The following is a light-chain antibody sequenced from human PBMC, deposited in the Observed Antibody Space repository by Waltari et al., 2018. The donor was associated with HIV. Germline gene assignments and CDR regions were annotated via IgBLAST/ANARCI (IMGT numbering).Light chain of an antibody. CDR3: QQTYSTPYT. J-gene: IGKJ2*01. CDR1: RSVGNY. CDR2: AAS. V-gene: IGKV1-39*01. Sequence: DIQMTQSPSSLSPSVGDTVTITYRPSRSVGNYLNWYQQKPGKAPRLLISAASSLQSGVPSRFSGGGSGTDFTLTIRSLQPEDFATYFCQQTYSTPYTFGQGTNLKIK.